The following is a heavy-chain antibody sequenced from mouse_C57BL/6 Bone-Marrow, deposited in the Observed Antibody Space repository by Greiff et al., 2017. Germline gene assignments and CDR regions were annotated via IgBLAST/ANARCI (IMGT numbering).Heavy chain of an antibody. V-gene: IGHV1-81*01. CDR1: GYTFTSYG. Sequence: VQLQQSGAELARPGASVKLSCTASGYTFTSYGISWVKQRTGQGLEWIGEIYPRSGNTYYNEKFKGKATLTADKSSSTAYMELRSLTSEDTAVYFCARAMGGYFDYWGQGTTLTVSS. CDR2: IYPRSGNT. CDR3: ARAMGGYFDY. J-gene: IGHJ2*01.